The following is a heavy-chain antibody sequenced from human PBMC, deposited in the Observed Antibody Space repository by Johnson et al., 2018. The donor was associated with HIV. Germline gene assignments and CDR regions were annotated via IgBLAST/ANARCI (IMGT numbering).Heavy chain of an antibody. CDR2: TYSGGST. CDR3: ARSPEGDAFDI. Sequence: VQLEESKRALEKNEKSMRPPGDDPRTTVSRNQTCRARHAPVKWLEWPSVTYSGGSTYSAFPVKGRFTISRDNSKNTLYLQMNSLRAEDTAVYYCARSPEGDAFDIWGQGTMVTVSS. CDR1: RTTVSRNQ. J-gene: IGHJ3*02. V-gene: IGHV3-66*02.